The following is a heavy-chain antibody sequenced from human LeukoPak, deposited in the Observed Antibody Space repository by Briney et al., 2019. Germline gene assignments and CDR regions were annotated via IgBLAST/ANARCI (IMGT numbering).Heavy chain of an antibody. CDR1: GFTFSSYA. CDR2: ISGSGGST. Sequence: PGGSLRLSCAASGFTFSSYAMSWVRQAPGKGLEWVSAISGSGGSTYYADSVKGRFTIPRDNAKNTLYLQMNSLRAEDTAVYYCARDIFRYGSTDYWGQGTLVTVSS. J-gene: IGHJ4*02. D-gene: IGHD3-9*01. V-gene: IGHV3-23*01. CDR3: ARDIFRYGSTDY.